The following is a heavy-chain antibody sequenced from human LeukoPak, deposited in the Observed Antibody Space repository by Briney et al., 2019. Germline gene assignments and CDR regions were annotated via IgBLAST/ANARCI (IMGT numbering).Heavy chain of an antibody. CDR3: ARDPGRTGFDY. CDR2: IKQDGSGL. D-gene: IGHD1/OR15-1a*01. V-gene: IGHV3-7*03. CDR1: GFTFNNYW. Sequence: GGSLRLSCAASGFTFNNYWMSWVRKAPGKGLEWVANIKQDGSGLYYVESVKGRFTISRDNAKNSLYLRMTSLRAEDTAVYYCARDPGRTGFDYWGQGTLVTVSS. J-gene: IGHJ4*02.